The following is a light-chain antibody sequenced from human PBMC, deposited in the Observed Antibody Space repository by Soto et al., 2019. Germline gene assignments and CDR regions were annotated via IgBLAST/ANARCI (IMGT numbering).Light chain of an antibody. CDR2: EVF. CDR3: TSYTTTNTLV. V-gene: IGLV2-14*01. Sequence: QSALAQPASVSGSPGQSIAMSCTGTSSDVGAYDYVSWYQQHPGKAPKVMIYEVFNRPSGVSIRFSGSKSGSTASLTISGLQTEDEADYYCTSYTTTNTLVFGTGTKVTVL. CDR1: SSDVGAYDY. J-gene: IGLJ1*01.